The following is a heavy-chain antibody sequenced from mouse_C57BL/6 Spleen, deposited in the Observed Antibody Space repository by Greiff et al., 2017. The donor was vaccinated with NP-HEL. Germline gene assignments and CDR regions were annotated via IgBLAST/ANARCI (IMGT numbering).Heavy chain of an antibody. CDR1: GYTFTEYP. CDR3: ARHEEGLYYFDY. V-gene: IGHV1-62-2*01. J-gene: IGHJ2*01. Sequence: QVQLKESGAELVKPGASVKLSCKASGYTFTEYPLHWVKQRSGQGLEWIGWFYPGSGSIKYNEKFKDKATLTADKSSSTVYMELSRLTSEDSAVYFCARHEEGLYYFDYWGQGTTLTVSS. CDR2: FYPGSGSI.